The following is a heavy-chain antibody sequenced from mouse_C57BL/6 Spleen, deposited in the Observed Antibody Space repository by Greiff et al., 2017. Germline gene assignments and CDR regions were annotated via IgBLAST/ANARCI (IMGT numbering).Heavy chain of an antibody. Sequence: QVHVKQSGAELVKPGASVKLSCKASGYTFTSYWMHWVKQRPGQGLEWIGMIHPNSGSTNYNEKFKSKATLTVDKSSSTAYMQLSSLTSEDSAVYYCARSDYYGSSYDYYAMDYWGQGTSVTVSS. CDR3: ARSDYYGSSYDYYAMDY. D-gene: IGHD1-1*01. J-gene: IGHJ4*01. CDR1: GYTFTSYW. CDR2: IHPNSGST. V-gene: IGHV1-64*01.